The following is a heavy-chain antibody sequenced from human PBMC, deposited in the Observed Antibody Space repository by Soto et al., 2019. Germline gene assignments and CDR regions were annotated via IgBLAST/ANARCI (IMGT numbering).Heavy chain of an antibody. CDR1: GFTFSSYS. CDR3: ARGGTYYYHSSGCWDAFDI. CDR2: ISSSSSYI. V-gene: IGHV3-21*01. Sequence: EVQLVESGGGLVKPGGSLRLSCAASGFTFSSYSMNWVRQAPGKGLEWVSSISSSSSYIYYADSVKGRVTISRDNAKNSLYLKMNSLRAEDTAVYYCARGGTYYYHSSGCWDAFDIWGQGTMVTVSS. D-gene: IGHD3-22*01. J-gene: IGHJ3*02.